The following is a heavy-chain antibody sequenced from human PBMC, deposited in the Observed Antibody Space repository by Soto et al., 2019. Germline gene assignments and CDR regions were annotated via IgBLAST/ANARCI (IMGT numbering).Heavy chain of an antibody. V-gene: IGHV4-30-4*08. D-gene: IGHD2-2*01. CDR1: GASIGSGDDY. J-gene: IGHJ5*02. CDR2: ISDSGST. Sequence: SETLSLTCSVSGASIGSGDDYWTWIRQSPGKGLEWIGYISDSGSTFYNPSLRSRLTIALDTSKNHFSLKLNSVTAADTAVYYFAKYQPPDFDLCGQGIPVTVSS. CDR3: AKYQPPDFDL.